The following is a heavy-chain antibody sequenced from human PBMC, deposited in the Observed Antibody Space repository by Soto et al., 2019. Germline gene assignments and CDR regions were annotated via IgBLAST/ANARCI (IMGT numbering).Heavy chain of an antibody. CDR1: GYTFTSYG. CDR3: ARNSLCGVDSLGDY. D-gene: IGHD3-10*02. CDR2: IIGYNGNT. V-gene: IGHV1-18*01. J-gene: IGHJ4*01. Sequence: VQLGQSGAEVKKPGASVKVSCKASGYTFTSYGISWGRQAPGPGPEWMGWIIGYNGNTKYAQNLQGRVTMTTDTSTSAAYIDLKSLRYDDTAVYFCARNSLCGVDSLGDYWGHVTLVTVSS.